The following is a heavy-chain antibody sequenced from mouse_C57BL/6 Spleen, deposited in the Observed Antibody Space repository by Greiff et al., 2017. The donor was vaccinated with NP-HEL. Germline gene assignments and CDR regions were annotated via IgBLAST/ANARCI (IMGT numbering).Heavy chain of an antibody. Sequence: VQLQQSGPELVKPGASVKISCKASGYTFTDYYMNWVKQSHGKSLEWIGDINPNNGGTSYNQKFKGKATLTVDKSSSTAYMELRSLTSEDSAVYYCARGRLLYWGQGTTLTVSS. V-gene: IGHV1-26*01. CDR1: GYTFTDYY. CDR2: INPNNGGT. D-gene: IGHD2-3*01. CDR3: ARGRLLY. J-gene: IGHJ2*01.